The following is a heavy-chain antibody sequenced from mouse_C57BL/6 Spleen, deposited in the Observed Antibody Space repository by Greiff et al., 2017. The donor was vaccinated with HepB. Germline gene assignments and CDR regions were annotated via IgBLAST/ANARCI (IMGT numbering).Heavy chain of an antibody. J-gene: IGHJ4*01. CDR3: ARKNYSNYAYAMDY. D-gene: IGHD2-5*01. CDR2: IDPSDSYT. Sequence: QVQLQQPGAELVKPGASVKLSCKASGYTFTSYWMQWVKQRPGQGLEWIGEIDPSDSYTNYNQKFKGKATLTVDTSSSTAYMQLSSLTSEDSAVYYCARKNYSNYAYAMDYWGQGTSVTVSS. CDR1: GYTFTSYW. V-gene: IGHV1-50*01.